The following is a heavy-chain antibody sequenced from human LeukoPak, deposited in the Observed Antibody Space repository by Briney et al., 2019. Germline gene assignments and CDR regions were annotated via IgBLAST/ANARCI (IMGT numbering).Heavy chain of an antibody. D-gene: IGHD1-26*01. CDR1: GCTFTNDY. J-gene: IGHJ4*02. CDR2: INANNGGT. Sequence: ASVTVSCKASGCTFTNDYIHWVRQAPGQGLEWMGWINANNGGTNYAQTFQGRVTLTRDTSITTAYMELSGLKSDDTVVYYCARQREDWGQGTLVTVSS. CDR3: ARQRED. V-gene: IGHV1-2*02.